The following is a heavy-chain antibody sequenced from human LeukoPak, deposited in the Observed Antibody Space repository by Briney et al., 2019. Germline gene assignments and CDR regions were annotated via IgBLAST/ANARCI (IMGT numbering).Heavy chain of an antibody. V-gene: IGHV4-59*01. CDR1: GGSISSYY. D-gene: IGHD3-10*01. J-gene: IGHJ4*02. CDR3: ARSGFGELSFDY. Sequence: SETLSLTCTVSGGSISSYYWSWLRQPPGKGLEWIGYIYYSGSTNYNPSLKSRVTISVATSKNQFSLKLSSVTAADTAVYYCARSGFGELSFDYWGQGTLVTVSS. CDR2: IYYSGST.